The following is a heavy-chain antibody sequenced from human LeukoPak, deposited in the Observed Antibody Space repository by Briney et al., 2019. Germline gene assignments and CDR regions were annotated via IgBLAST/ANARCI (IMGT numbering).Heavy chain of an antibody. CDR2: IYYRGST. CDR1: GGSIRSYY. D-gene: IGHD3-22*01. J-gene: IGHJ4*02. Sequence: SETLSLTCTVSGGSIRSYYWSWVRQPPGKGLEWIGYIYYRGSTNYNPSLKSRVTISVDTSKNQFSLKLSSVTAADSAIYFCARGDFDASGYSVPFDYWGQGALVTVSS. CDR3: ARGDFDASGYSVPFDY. V-gene: IGHV4-59*01.